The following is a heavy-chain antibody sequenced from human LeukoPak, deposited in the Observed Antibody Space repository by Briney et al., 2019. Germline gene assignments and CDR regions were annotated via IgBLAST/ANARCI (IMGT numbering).Heavy chain of an antibody. CDR1: GGTFSSYA. V-gene: IGHV1-69*13. Sequence: GASVKVSCKASGGTFSSYAISWVRQAPGQGLEWMGGIIPIFGTANYAQKFQGRVTITADESTSTAYMELSSLRSEDTAVYYCARDPRSYGGSYFDYWGQGTLVTVSS. CDR2: IIPIFGTA. J-gene: IGHJ4*02. CDR3: ARDPRSYGGSYFDY. D-gene: IGHD1-26*01.